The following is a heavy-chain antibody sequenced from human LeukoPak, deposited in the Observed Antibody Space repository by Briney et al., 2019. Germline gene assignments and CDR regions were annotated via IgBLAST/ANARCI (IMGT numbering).Heavy chain of an antibody. CDR3: ARNEYGPGDLTEKFAFDI. CDR2: TYYRSKWCN. Sequence: PSQTLSLTCAISGDSVSSNSAAWNWIRQSPSRGLEWLGRTYYRSKWCNDYAVSVKSRITINPDTSKNQFSLQLNSVTPEDTAVYYCARNEYGPGDLTEKFAFDIWGQGTMVTVSS. D-gene: IGHD3-10*01. CDR1: GDSVSSNSAA. J-gene: IGHJ3*02. V-gene: IGHV6-1*01.